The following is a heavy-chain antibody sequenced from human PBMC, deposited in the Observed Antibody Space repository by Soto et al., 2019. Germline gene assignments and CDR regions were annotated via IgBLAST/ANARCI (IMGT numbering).Heavy chain of an antibody. Sequence: SETLSLTCTVSGGSISSSSYYWGWIRQPPGKGLEWIGSNYYSGSTYYNPSLKSRVTISVDTSKNQFSLKLSSVTAADTAVYYCARRFGERYYWGQGALVTVSS. CDR2: NYYSGST. V-gene: IGHV4-39*01. CDR1: GGSISSSSYY. J-gene: IGHJ4*02. D-gene: IGHD3-10*01. CDR3: ARRFGERYY.